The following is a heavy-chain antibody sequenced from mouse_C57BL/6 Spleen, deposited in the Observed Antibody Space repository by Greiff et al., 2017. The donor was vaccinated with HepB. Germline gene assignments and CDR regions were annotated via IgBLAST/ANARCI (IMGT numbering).Heavy chain of an antibody. CDR1: GFTFSDYG. D-gene: IGHD2-10*01. CDR2: ISSGSSTI. J-gene: IGHJ2*01. CDR3: ARPYYGNYDYFDY. V-gene: IGHV5-17*01. Sequence: DVMLVESGGGLVKPGGSLKLSCAASGFTFSDYGMHWVRQAPEKGLEWVAYISSGSSTIYYADTVKGRFTISRDNAKNTLFLQMTSLRSEDTAMYYCARPYYGNYDYFDYWGQGTTLTVSS.